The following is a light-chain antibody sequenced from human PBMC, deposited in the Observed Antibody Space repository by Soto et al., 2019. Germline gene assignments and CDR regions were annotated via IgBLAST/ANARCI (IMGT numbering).Light chain of an antibody. V-gene: IGKV1-5*01. J-gene: IGKJ1*01. Sequence: DIQMTQSPSTLSESVGDTVTVTCRASQSVSGWLAWYQQKPGEAPKLLLYDASALPRGDPSRFSGSGSRTKFTLTFASLQPDDVATYYCQQYETFSWTFGPGTKVEI. CDR1: QSVSGW. CDR3: QQYETFSWT. CDR2: DAS.